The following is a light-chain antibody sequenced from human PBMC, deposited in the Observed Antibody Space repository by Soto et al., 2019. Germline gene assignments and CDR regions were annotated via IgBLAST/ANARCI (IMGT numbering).Light chain of an antibody. J-gene: IGLJ1*01. CDR2: EGN. CDR1: SSDVGSYNL. Sequence: QSVLTQPASVSGSPGQSITISCTGTSSDVGSYNLVSWYQQHPGKAPKLMIYEGNKRPSGVSNRFSGSKSGNTASLTISGLQAEDEADYYCCSYAGSSTNSVFGTGTKVTVL. V-gene: IGLV2-23*01. CDR3: CSYAGSSTNSV.